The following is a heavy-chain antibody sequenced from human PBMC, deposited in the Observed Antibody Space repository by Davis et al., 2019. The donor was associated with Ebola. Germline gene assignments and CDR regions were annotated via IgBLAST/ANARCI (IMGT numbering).Heavy chain of an antibody. V-gene: IGHV3-23*01. Sequence: GESLKISCAASGFTVSSNYMSWVRQAPGKGLEWVSSISGGGGNTYYADSVKGRFTISRDDSKNTLYLQITGLRAEDTAVYYCAKSRAQCSGGSCSPWGYWGQGTLVTVSS. J-gene: IGHJ4*02. CDR3: AKSRAQCSGGSCSPWGY. CDR2: ISGGGGNT. CDR1: GFTVSSNY. D-gene: IGHD2-15*01.